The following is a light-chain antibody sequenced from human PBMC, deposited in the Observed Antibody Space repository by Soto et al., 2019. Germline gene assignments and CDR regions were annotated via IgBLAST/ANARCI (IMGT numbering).Light chain of an antibody. Sequence: DIQMTQSPSSLSASVGDRITITCRASQSINTYLNWYQQKPGKAPKLLSYAASTLQSGVPSRFSGSGSGTDLTLTVISLQPENFATCCGQQCYITPPDTFGQGTDLEIK. J-gene: IGKJ2*01. V-gene: IGKV1-39*01. CDR1: QSINTY. CDR3: QQCYITPPDT. CDR2: AAS.